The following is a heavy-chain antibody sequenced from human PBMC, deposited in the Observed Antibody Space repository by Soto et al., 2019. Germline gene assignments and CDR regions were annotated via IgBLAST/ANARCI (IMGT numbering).Heavy chain of an antibody. Sequence: PGGSLRLSCASSGFTFSSYAMHWVRQAPGKGLEWVAVISYDGSNKYYADSVKGRFTISRDNSKNTLYLQMNSLRAEDTAVYYCARDKGIAAAGKGLDYWGQGTLVTVSS. D-gene: IGHD6-13*01. J-gene: IGHJ4*02. CDR2: ISYDGSNK. CDR1: GFTFSSYA. V-gene: IGHV3-30-3*01. CDR3: ARDKGIAAAGKGLDY.